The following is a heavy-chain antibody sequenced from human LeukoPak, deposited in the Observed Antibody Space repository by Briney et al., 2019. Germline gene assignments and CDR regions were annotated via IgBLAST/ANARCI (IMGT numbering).Heavy chain of an antibody. CDR2: ISSNGGGT. CDR1: GFTFSSYA. V-gene: IGHV3-64D*06. D-gene: IGHD4-17*01. CDR3: ARDNYGDYVELFDY. J-gene: IGHJ4*02. Sequence: GGSLRLSCSASGFTFSSYAMHWVRQAPGKGLEYVSAISSNGGGTYYADSVKGRFTISRDNSKNTLYLQMSSLRGEDTAVYFCARDNYGDYVELFDYWGQGTLVTVSS.